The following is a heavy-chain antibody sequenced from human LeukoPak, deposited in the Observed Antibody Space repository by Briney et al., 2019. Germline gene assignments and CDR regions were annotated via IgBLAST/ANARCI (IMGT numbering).Heavy chain of an antibody. CDR2: ISGSGGST. V-gene: IGHV3-23*01. J-gene: IGHJ4*02. Sequence: GGSLRLSCAASGFTFSSYAMSWVRQAPGKGLEWVSAISGSGGSTYYADSVKGRFTISRDNSKNTLYLQMNSLRAEDTAVYYCAKRGLGSGSYPTYYFDYWGQGTLVTVSS. CDR3: AKRGLGSGSYPTYYFDY. D-gene: IGHD1-26*01. CDR1: GFTFSSYA.